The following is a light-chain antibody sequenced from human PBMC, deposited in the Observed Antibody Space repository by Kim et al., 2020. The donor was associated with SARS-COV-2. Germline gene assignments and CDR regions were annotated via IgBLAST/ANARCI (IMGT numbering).Light chain of an antibody. CDR2: EVT. Sequence: QSALTQPPSASGSPGQSVTISCTGTSSDIGGSNYVSWYQQHPGKAPKLMIYEVTKRPSGVPDRFSGSKSGNTASLTVSGLQAEDEAEYYCSSYAGSSNLVFGGGTKLTVL. CDR3: SSYAGSSNLV. J-gene: IGLJ2*01. V-gene: IGLV2-8*01. CDR1: SSDIGGSNY.